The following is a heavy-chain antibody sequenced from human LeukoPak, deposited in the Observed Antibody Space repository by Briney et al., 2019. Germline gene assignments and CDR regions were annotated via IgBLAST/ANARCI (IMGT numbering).Heavy chain of an antibody. Sequence: PSETLSLTRNVSGHSISDGSYWGWIRLPPGKGLQWIGNIQHSGVSYHTGITYYNPSLKSRLTVSLDTSKNQFSLSLSSVTAADTAVYYCARAHMATVTTYYFDYWGQGPLVTVSS. CDR2: IQHSGVSYHTGIT. V-gene: IGHV4-38-2*02. CDR1: GHSISDGSY. CDR3: ARAHMATVTTYYFDY. D-gene: IGHD4-17*01. J-gene: IGHJ4*02.